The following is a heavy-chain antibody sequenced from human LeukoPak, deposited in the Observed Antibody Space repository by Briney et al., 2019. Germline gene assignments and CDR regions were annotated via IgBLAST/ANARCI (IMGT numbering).Heavy chain of an antibody. J-gene: IGHJ4*02. CDR1: GFTFIAYS. CDR3: ARDQAYSFDY. D-gene: IGHD4-11*01. CDR2: IGSSSSPI. V-gene: IGHV3-48*01. Sequence: GGSLRLSCAASGFTFIAYSMNWVRQAPEKGLEWVSYIGSSSSPIYYADSVKGRFTISRDNAKNSLYLQMDSLRAEDTAVYYCARDQAYSFDYWGQGTLVTVSS.